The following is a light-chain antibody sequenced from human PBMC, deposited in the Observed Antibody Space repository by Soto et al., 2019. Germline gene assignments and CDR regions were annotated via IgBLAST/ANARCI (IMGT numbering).Light chain of an antibody. CDR3: MQPQQTPYT. Sequence: DIVMPQSPLSLPVTPGEPASISCRSSQSLLYSNGNNYLDWYVQKPGQSPQLLIYLASRRASGVPDRFSGSGSGTDFTLKISRVEAEDVGVYYCMQPQQTPYTFGQGTKLEIK. CDR1: QSLLYSNGNNY. J-gene: IGKJ2*01. V-gene: IGKV2-28*01. CDR2: LAS.